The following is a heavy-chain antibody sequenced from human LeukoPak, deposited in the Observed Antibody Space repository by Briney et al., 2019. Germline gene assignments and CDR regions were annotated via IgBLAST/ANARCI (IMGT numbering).Heavy chain of an antibody. D-gene: IGHD3-10*02. CDR3: AELGITMIGGV. J-gene: IGHJ6*04. V-gene: IGHV3-23*01. Sequence: GRSLRLSCVASGFTFRGKAMTWVRHAPGKGLEWVSVITGSGNYAEYADSVKGRFTISRDNVKNTLYLQMNSLRAEDTAVYYCAELGITMIGGVWGKGTTVTISS. CDR1: GFTFRGKA. CDR2: ITGSGNYA.